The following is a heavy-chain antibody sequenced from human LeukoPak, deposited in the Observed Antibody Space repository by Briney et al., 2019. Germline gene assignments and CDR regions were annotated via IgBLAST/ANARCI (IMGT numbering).Heavy chain of an antibody. V-gene: IGHV3-23*01. CDR1: GFTFSSYA. CDR3: SSTSLAWAGFDY. CDR2: ISGSGGST. J-gene: IGHJ4*02. Sequence: GGSLRLSCAASGFTFSSYAMSWVRQAPGKGLEWVSAISGSGGSTYYADSVKGRFSISRDNSKNRLYLQMNSLRAEDTAVYYCSSTSLAWAGFDYWGQGTLVTVSS. D-gene: IGHD2-2*01.